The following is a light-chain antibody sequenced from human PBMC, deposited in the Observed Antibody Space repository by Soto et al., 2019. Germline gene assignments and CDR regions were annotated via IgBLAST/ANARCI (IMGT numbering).Light chain of an antibody. J-gene: IGKJ2*01. CDR1: QSVFNNY. Sequence: EIVLTQSPGTLSLSPGEGATLSCRASQSVFNNYLAWYQQKPGQAPRLLISGASSRATGIPERFSGRGSGTDFPLTISRLESEDFAVYYCQRYGSSPPHTFGEGTKVEIK. CDR3: QRYGSSPPHT. CDR2: GAS. V-gene: IGKV3-20*01.